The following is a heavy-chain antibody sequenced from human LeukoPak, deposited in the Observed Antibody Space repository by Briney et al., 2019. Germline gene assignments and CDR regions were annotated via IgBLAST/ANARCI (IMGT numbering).Heavy chain of an antibody. CDR1: GYTFTSYA. V-gene: IGHV1-3*01. Sequence: ASVKVSCEASGYTFTSYAMHWVRQAPGQRLEWMGWINAGNGNTKYSQKFQGRVTITRDTSASTAYMELRSLRSDDTAVYYCARRYCSSTSCHVDYWGQGTLVTVSS. J-gene: IGHJ4*02. CDR2: INAGNGNT. D-gene: IGHD2-2*01. CDR3: ARRYCSSTSCHVDY.